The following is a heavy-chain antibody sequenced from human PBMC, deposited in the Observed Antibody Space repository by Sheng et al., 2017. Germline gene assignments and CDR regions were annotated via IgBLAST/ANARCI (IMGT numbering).Heavy chain of an antibody. V-gene: IGHV3-48*03. D-gene: IGHD3-22*01. CDR3: ATLYPRSYDSRAFDI. CDR2: ISSSGSTI. CDR1: GFTFSSYE. Sequence: EVQLVESGGGLVQPGGSLRLSCAASGFTFSSYEMNWVRQAPGKGLEWVSYISSSGSTIYYADSVKGRFTISRDNAKNSLYLQMNSLRAEDTAVYYCATLYPRSYDSRAFDIWGQGTMVTVSS. J-gene: IGHJ3*02.